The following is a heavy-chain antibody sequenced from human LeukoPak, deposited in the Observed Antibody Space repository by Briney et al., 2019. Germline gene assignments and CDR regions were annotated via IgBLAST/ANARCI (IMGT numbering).Heavy chain of an antibody. CDR2: IYTSGST. D-gene: IGHD6-19*01. CDR3: ARDPYSSGWFDY. J-gene: IGHJ4*02. CDR1: GGSISSYY. V-gene: IGHV4-4*07. Sequence: SETLSLTCTVSGGSISSYYWSWIRQPPGKGLEWIGRIYTSGSTNYNPSLKSRVTMSVDTSKNQFSLKLSSVTAADTAVYYCARDPYSSGWFDYWGQGTLVTVSS.